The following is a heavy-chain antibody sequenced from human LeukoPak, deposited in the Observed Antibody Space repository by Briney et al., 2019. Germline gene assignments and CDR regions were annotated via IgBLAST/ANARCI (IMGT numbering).Heavy chain of an antibody. CDR1: GFTVSSNY. Sequence: GGSLRLSCAASGFTVSSNYMSWVRQAPGKGLEWVSVIYSGGSTYYADSVKGRFTISRDNSKNTLYLQMNSLRAEDTAVYYCAKIIFCSSTSCYGEDYWGQGTLVTVSS. CDR2: IYSGGST. J-gene: IGHJ4*02. D-gene: IGHD2-2*01. V-gene: IGHV3-53*01. CDR3: AKIIFCSSTSCYGEDY.